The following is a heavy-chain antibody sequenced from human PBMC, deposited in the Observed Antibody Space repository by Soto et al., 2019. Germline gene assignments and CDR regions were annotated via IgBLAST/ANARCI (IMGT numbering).Heavy chain of an antibody. CDR3: ASTTMVRGEGDAFDI. Sequence: SETLSLTCTVSGGSISSYYWSWIRQPPGKGLEWIGYIYYSGSTNYNPSLKSRVTISVDTSKNQFSLKLSSVTAADTAVYYCASTTMVRGEGDAFDIWGQGTMVT. J-gene: IGHJ3*02. V-gene: IGHV4-59*01. CDR1: GGSISSYY. D-gene: IGHD3-10*01. CDR2: IYYSGST.